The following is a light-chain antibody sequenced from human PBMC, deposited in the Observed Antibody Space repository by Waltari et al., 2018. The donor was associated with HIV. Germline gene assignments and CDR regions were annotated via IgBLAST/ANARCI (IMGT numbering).Light chain of an antibody. CDR3: QSFDSSLTGFV. V-gene: IGLV1-40*01. CDR2: GNN. CDR1: GAGHA. Sequence: QSVLTQPPPVSGAPGQRVSSSCTGSGAGHAAQWSQQIAGKAPKLLIFGNNKRPSGVPARFFGSKSGTSASLAITGLQPEDEAHYYCQSFDSSLTGFVFGSGTEVVVL. J-gene: IGLJ1*01.